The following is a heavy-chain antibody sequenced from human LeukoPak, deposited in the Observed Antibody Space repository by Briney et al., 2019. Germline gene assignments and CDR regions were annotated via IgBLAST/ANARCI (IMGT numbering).Heavy chain of an antibody. V-gene: IGHV3-48*02. CDR2: ISSSSSTI. Sequence: GGSLRLSCAASGFTFSSYSMNWVRQAPGKGLEWVSYISSSSSTIYYADSVKGRFTISRDNTKRSLYLQINSLRDEDTAVYYCARGFVIVGGTHFDCWGQGTLVTVSS. CDR3: ARGFVIVGGTHFDC. CDR1: GFTFSSYS. D-gene: IGHD1-26*01. J-gene: IGHJ4*02.